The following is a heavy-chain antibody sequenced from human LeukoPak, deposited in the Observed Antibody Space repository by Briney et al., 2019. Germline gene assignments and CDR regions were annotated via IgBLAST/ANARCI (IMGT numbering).Heavy chain of an antibody. Sequence: GGSLRLSCAASGFRFGSDWMTWVRQARGKGLELVANINPDGNEKYYVDSVKGRFTISRDNGKNSLYLQLNSLRAENTAVYYCARYYDPAVGDAFDIWGQGTMVTVSS. D-gene: IGHD3-16*01. CDR1: GFRFGSDW. J-gene: IGHJ3*02. CDR3: ARYYDPAVGDAFDI. CDR2: INPDGNEK. V-gene: IGHV3-7*01.